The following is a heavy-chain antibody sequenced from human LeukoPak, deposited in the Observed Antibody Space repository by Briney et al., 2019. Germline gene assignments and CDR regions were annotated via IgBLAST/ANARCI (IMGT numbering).Heavy chain of an antibody. CDR1: GFTFSDYY. J-gene: IGHJ4*02. Sequence: PGGSLRLSCAASGFTFSDYYMSWIRQAPGKGLEWVSYISSSGSTIYYADSVKGRFTISRDNAKNSLYLQMNSLRAEDTAVYYCARDWSYYGSGSYYNVPYYFDYWGQGTLVTVSS. D-gene: IGHD3-10*01. V-gene: IGHV3-11*01. CDR3: ARDWSYYGSGSYYNVPYYFDY. CDR2: ISSSGSTI.